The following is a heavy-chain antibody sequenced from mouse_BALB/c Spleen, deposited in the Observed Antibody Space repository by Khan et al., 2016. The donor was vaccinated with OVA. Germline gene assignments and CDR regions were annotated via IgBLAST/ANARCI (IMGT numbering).Heavy chain of an antibody. Sequence: QVQLKQSGAELAKPGASVKMSCKASGYTFTTYWMHWVKQRPGQGLVWIGYINPTSAYTDYNEKFKDKATLSADKSSSTAYMQLSSLTSEDSAVYYCARDRIDYWGQGTTLTVAS. V-gene: IGHV1-7*01. CDR1: GYTFTTYW. J-gene: IGHJ2*01. CDR2: INPTSAYT. CDR3: ARDRIDY.